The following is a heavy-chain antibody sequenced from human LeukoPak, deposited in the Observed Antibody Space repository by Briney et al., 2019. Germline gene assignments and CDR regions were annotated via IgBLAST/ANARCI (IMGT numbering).Heavy chain of an antibody. Sequence: GASVKVSCKASGYTFTSYYMHWVRQAPGQGLEWMGIINPSGGSTSYAQKFQGRVTMARDTSTSTVYMELSSLRSEDTAVYYCARDLNDYVWGSYRPGDYWGQGTLVTVSS. V-gene: IGHV1-46*01. D-gene: IGHD3-16*02. CDR2: INPSGGST. CDR3: ARDLNDYVWGSYRPGDY. CDR1: GYTFTSYY. J-gene: IGHJ4*02.